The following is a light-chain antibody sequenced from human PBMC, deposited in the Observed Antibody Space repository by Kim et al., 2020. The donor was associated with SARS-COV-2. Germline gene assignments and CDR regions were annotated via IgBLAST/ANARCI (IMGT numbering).Light chain of an antibody. CDR1: TSNIGSNP. CDR2: SND. CDR3: AAWDDSLNGWV. J-gene: IGLJ3*02. V-gene: IGLV1-44*01. Sequence: ELTQPPSSSGTPGQRVTISCSGSTSNIGSNPVSWYQQLPGTAPQLLIYSNDRRPAGVPDRFSGSESCTSASLAISGLQSEDEADYYCAAWDDSLNGWVFGGGTQLTVL.